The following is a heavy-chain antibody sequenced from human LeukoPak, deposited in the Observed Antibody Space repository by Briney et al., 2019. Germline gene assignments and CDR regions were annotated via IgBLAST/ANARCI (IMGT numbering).Heavy chain of an antibody. Sequence: PSETLSLTCAVYGGSFSGYYWSWIRQPPGKGLEWIGEINHSGSTNYNPSLKSRLTISVDTSKNQFTLKLSSVTAADTAVYYCARLRVSGSCLYYFDYWGQGTLVTVSS. J-gene: IGHJ4*02. CDR2: INHSGST. D-gene: IGHD3-10*01. CDR3: ARLRVSGSCLYYFDY. CDR1: GGSFSGYY. V-gene: IGHV4-34*01.